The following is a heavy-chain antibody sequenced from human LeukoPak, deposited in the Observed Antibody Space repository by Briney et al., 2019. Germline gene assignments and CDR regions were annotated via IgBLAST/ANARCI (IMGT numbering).Heavy chain of an antibody. J-gene: IGHJ5*02. Sequence: ASVKVSCKASGYTFTDHDIHWLQQAPGRGLEGVGRVDPEEGEAISAQKFQGRVTITADTSTNTAYMELTSLRSEDTAMYYCATGVNVAYYLVPGNNYRGIDPWGPGTLVTVSS. CDR2: VDPEEGEA. CDR1: GYTFTDHD. D-gene: IGHD3-10*01. CDR3: ATGVNVAYYLVPGNNYRGIDP. V-gene: IGHV1-69-2*01.